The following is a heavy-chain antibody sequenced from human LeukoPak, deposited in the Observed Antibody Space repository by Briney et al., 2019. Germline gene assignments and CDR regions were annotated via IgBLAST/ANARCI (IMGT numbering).Heavy chain of an antibody. CDR2: IYTSGST. V-gene: IGHV4-61*02. CDR1: GGSISSSSYY. Sequence: SETLSLTCTVSGGSISSSSYYWSWIRQPAGKGLEWIGRIYTSGSTNYNPSLKSRVTMSVDTSKNQFSLKLSSVTAADTAVYYCARDNGYYYMDVWGKGTTVTVSS. CDR3: ARDNGYYYMDV. D-gene: IGHD2-8*01. J-gene: IGHJ6*03.